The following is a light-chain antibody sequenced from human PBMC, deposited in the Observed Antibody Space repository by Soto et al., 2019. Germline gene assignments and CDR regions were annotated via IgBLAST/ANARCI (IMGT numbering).Light chain of an antibody. V-gene: IGKV3-20*01. CDR1: QIVSTTY. CDR3: QQYGSSRMYT. CDR2: GSS. Sequence: EIVLTQSPATLSLSPGERATLSCRASQIVSTTYLAWYQQKPRQAPSLLIYGSSSRAPVIPERLSGSGSATDFSLLTSSLVPPDFAVYYCQQYGSSRMYTFGQGTKLEI. J-gene: IGKJ2*01.